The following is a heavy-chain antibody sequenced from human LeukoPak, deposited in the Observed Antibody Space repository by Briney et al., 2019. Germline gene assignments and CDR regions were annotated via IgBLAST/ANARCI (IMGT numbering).Heavy chain of an antibody. CDR2: LSGSGGST. CDR1: GFTFRRYG. Sequence: PGGSLRLSCAASGFTFRRYGMSWVRQAPGKGLEWVSSLSGSGGSTYYADSVKGRFTISRDNSKNTLYLQMNSLRVEDTAVYYCARHLSGVTGYTYGRGIDYWGQGTLVTVSS. V-gene: IGHV3-23*01. J-gene: IGHJ4*02. D-gene: IGHD5-18*01. CDR3: ARHLSGVTGYTYGRGIDY.